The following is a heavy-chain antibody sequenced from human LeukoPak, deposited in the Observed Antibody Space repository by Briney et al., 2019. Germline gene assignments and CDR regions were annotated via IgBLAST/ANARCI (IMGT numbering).Heavy chain of an antibody. D-gene: IGHD3-3*01. J-gene: IGHJ3*02. CDR1: GFTFSSYA. CDR2: ISGSGGST. CDR3: AKDGPLRSIFGVVMASDAFDI. Sequence: GGSLRLSCAASGFTFSSYAMSWVRQAPGKGLEWVSAISGSGGSTYYADSVKGRFTISRDNSKNTLYLQMNSLRAEDTAVYYCAKDGPLRSIFGVVMASDAFDIWGQGTMVTVSS. V-gene: IGHV3-23*01.